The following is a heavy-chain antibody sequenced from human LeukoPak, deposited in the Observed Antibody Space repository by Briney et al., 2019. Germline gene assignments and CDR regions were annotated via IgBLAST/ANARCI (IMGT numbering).Heavy chain of an antibody. V-gene: IGHV5-51*01. CDR1: GYSFTSYW. CDR3: ARHRKNYYDTSGYSDYYYYMDV. J-gene: IGHJ6*03. CDR2: IYPGDSDT. D-gene: IGHD3-22*01. Sequence: GESLKISCKGSGYSFTSYWIGWVRQMPGKGLEWMGIIYPGDSDTRYSPSFQGQVTISADKSISTAYLQWSSLKASDTAIYYCARHRKNYYDTSGYSDYYYYMDVWGKGTTVTISS.